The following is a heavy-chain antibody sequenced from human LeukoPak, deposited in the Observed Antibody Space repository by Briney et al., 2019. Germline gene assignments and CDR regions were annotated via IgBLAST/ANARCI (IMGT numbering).Heavy chain of an antibody. CDR3: ARAPSSTSERDPYYFDY. D-gene: IGHD2-2*01. CDR2: IYHSGST. CDR1: GGYISSGGYS. Sequence: SQTLSLTCAVSGGYISSGGYSWSWIRQPPGKGLEWIGYIYHSGSTYYNPSLKSRVTISVDRSKNQFSLKLSSVTAADTAVYYCARAPSSTSERDPYYFDYWGQGTLVTVSS. V-gene: IGHV4-30-2*01. J-gene: IGHJ4*02.